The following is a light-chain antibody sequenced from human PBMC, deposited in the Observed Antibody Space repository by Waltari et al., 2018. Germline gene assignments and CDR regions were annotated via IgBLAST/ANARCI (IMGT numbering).Light chain of an antibody. Sequence: EIVMTQSPATLAVSPGERATLACRASQGISTMLAWYQQKPGQAPRFLSYGASTRAPGIPARFSGSGSGTEYTLTISSLQSEDFAVYYCQQYNDWPYTFGQGTKLEIK. V-gene: IGKV3-15*01. CDR3: QQYNDWPYT. J-gene: IGKJ2*01. CDR1: QGISTM. CDR2: GAS.